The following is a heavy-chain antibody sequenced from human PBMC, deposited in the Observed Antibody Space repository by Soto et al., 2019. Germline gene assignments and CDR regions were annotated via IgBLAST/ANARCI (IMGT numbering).Heavy chain of an antibody. Sequence: QVQLVESGGGVVQPGRSLRLSCEASGFTFSSYGMHWVRQAPGKGLEWVAVISYDGSNKYYADSVKGRFTISRDNSKNTLYLQMNSLRAEDTAVYYCAKGDDGSWYFDYWGQGTLVTVSS. V-gene: IGHV3-30*18. CDR1: GFTFSSYG. J-gene: IGHJ4*02. CDR2: ISYDGSNK. D-gene: IGHD6-13*01. CDR3: AKGDDGSWYFDY.